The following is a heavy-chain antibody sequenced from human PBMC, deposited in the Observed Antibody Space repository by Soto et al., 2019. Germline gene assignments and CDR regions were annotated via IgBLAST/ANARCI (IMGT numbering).Heavy chain of an antibody. CDR3: ARDYSSGMYYFDY. Sequence: EVQLVESGGGLVKPGGSLRLSCAASGFTFSGYSMNWVRQAPGKGLEWVSSISSSSSYIYYADSVKGRFTISRDNAKNSLYLQMNSLRAEDTAVYYCARDYSSGMYYFDYWGQGTLVTVSS. J-gene: IGHJ4*02. CDR1: GFTFSGYS. V-gene: IGHV3-21*01. CDR2: ISSSSSYI. D-gene: IGHD6-19*01.